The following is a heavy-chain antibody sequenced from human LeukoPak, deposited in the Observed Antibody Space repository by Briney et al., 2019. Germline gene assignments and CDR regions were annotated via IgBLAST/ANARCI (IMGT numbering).Heavy chain of an antibody. CDR3: ARQQDGARYDSSGLPGSAFDI. CDR1: GYSFTNYW. CDR2: IYPGDSDT. J-gene: IGHJ3*02. Sequence: GESLKISCKGSGYSFTNYWIGWVRQMPGKGLEWMGIIYPGDSDTRYSPSFQGQVTISADKSITTAYLQWSSLKASDTAIYYCARQQDGARYDSSGLPGSAFDIWGQGTMVTVSS. V-gene: IGHV5-51*01. D-gene: IGHD3-22*01.